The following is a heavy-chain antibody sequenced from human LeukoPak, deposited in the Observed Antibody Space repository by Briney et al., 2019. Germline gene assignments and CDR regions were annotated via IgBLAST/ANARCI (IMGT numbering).Heavy chain of an antibody. CDR1: GFTVSSNS. CDR3: ARRAGEYAHPYDY. Sequence: GGSLRLSCTVSGFTVSSNSWSWVRQAPGKGLEWVSFIYSGGNTHYSDSVKGRFTLSRDNSKNTLYLQMNSLRAEDTAIYYCARRAGEYAHPYDYWGQGTLVTVSS. CDR2: IYSGGNT. D-gene: IGHD2/OR15-2a*01. J-gene: IGHJ4*02. V-gene: IGHV3-53*01.